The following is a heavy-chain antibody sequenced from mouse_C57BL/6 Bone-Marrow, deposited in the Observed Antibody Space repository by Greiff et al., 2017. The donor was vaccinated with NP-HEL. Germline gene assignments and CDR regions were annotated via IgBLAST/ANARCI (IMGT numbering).Heavy chain of an antibody. D-gene: IGHD1-1*01. Sequence: EVMLVESGGGLVQPGESLKLSCESNEYEFPSHDMSWVRKTPEKRLELVAAINSDGGSTYYPDTMERRFIISRDNTKKTLYLQMSSLRSEDTALYYCARHAYYYGSSYWYFDVWGTGTTVTVSS. V-gene: IGHV5-2*03. J-gene: IGHJ1*03. CDR2: INSDGGST. CDR3: ARHAYYYGSSYWYFDV. CDR1: EYEFPSHD.